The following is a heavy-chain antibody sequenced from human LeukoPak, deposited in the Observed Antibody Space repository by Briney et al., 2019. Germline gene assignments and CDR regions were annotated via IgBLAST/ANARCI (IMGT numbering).Heavy chain of an antibody. Sequence: GGSLRLSCAASGFTFEDYGMSWVRQAPGKGLEWVSGINGNGGSTGYGDSMKGRFTISRDNAKNSLYLQMNSLRVEDTALYHCARNYHGSGSTAFDIWGQGTMVTVPS. CDR1: GFTFEDYG. D-gene: IGHD3-10*01. CDR2: INGNGGST. V-gene: IGHV3-20*01. CDR3: ARNYHGSGSTAFDI. J-gene: IGHJ3*02.